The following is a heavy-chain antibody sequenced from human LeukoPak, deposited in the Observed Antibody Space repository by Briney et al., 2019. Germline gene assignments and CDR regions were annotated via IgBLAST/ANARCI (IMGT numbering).Heavy chain of an antibody. V-gene: IGHV3-23*01. CDR3: AKPKGTHCSSTSCYLSGFDY. J-gene: IGHJ4*02. Sequence: GASLTLPCTASGFPFSSHAMSWVRQSPGKGLEWVSAIRGSGGSTYYADSVKDRFTISRDNSKNTLYLQMNSLRAEDTAVYYCAKPKGTHCSSTSCYLSGFDYWGQGTLVTVSS. CDR1: GFPFSSHA. D-gene: IGHD2-2*01. CDR2: IRGSGGST.